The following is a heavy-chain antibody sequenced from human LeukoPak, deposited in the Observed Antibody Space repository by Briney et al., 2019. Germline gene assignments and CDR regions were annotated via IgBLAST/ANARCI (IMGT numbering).Heavy chain of an antibody. CDR1: Y. V-gene: IGHV4-34*01. CDR2: INHSGST. D-gene: IGHD3-22*01. J-gene: IGHJ4*02. Sequence: YWXXIRQPPGKGXEWIGEINHSGSTNYNPSLKSRVTISVDTSKNQFSLKLSSVTAADTAVYYCARAWTGYYYDSKGYFDYWGQGTLVTVSS. CDR3: ARAWTGYYYDSKGYFDY.